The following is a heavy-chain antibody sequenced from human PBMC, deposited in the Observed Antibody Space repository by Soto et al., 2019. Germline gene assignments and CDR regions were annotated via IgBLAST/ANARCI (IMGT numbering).Heavy chain of an antibody. V-gene: IGHV4-30-4*01. D-gene: IGHD5-12*01. CDR2: IFYSGST. J-gene: IGHJ5*02. Sequence: QVQLQESGPGLVKPSQTLSLTCTVSGGSISSGDYYWSWIRQPPGKGLEWIGYIFYSGSTYYNPSLKGRVTIPVDTSKNQFSLKVSSVTAADTGVYYCARYGGYEGLRFAPWGQGTLVTVSS. CDR1: GGSISSGDYY. CDR3: ARYGGYEGLRFAP.